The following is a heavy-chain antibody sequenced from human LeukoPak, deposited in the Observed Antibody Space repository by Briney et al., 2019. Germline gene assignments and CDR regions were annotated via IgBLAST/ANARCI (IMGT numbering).Heavy chain of an antibody. J-gene: IGHJ4*02. V-gene: IGHV1-3*04. CDR2: INIVNGNT. CDR3: ATETGDYGDHGGGY. Sequence: ASVKVSCKASGYTFTSYAMHWVRQAPGQRLEWMGWINIVNGNTKYSQKVQGRATITRDTSASTAYMELSSLRSEDTAVYYCATETGDYGDHGGGYWGQGTLVTVSS. D-gene: IGHD4-17*01. CDR1: GYTFTSYA.